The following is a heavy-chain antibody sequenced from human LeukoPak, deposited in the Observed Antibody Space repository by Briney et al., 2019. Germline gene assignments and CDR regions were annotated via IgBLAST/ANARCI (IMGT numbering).Heavy chain of an antibody. CDR2: INYLRST. Sequence: PSETLSLTCSVSGGSLSGGNYFWGWIRQPPGKGLEWMGNINYLRSTAYNPSLKSRLTTSVDTSKQQFSLRLTSVTAADTAVYYCARLRKGRYFDYFFESWGQGTLVTVS. V-gene: IGHV4-39*01. J-gene: IGHJ4*02. CDR1: GGSLSGGNYF. CDR3: ARLRKGRYFDYFFES. D-gene: IGHD3-9*01.